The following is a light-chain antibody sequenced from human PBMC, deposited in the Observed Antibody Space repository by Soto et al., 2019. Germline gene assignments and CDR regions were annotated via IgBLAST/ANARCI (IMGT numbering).Light chain of an antibody. CDR3: QQLNSYLFT. Sequence: DIQLTQSPSFLSASVGDRVTITCRASQAISSYLAWYQQKPGKAPKLLIYAASTLQSGVPSRFSGSGSGTEFTLTNSSLQPEDFATYYCQQLNSYLFTFGPGTKVDIK. CDR1: QAISSY. CDR2: AAS. J-gene: IGKJ3*01. V-gene: IGKV1-9*01.